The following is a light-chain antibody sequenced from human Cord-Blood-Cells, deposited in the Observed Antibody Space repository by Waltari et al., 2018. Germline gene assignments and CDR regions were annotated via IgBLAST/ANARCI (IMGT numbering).Light chain of an antibody. Sequence: SYELTQPPSVSVSPGQTARITCSGDALPKQYAYWYQQKPGQAPVLVIYKDSERPSGIPERFSGSCSGTTVTLTISGVQAEDEADYYCQSADSSGTWVFGGGTKLTVL. J-gene: IGLJ3*02. CDR1: ALPKQY. CDR3: QSADSSGTWV. CDR2: KDS. V-gene: IGLV3-25*03.